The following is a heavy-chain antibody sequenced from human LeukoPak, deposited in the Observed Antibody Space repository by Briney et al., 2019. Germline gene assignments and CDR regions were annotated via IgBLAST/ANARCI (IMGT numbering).Heavy chain of an antibody. D-gene: IGHD1-26*01. CDR1: GFIFGDSA. V-gene: IGHV3-73*01. CDR3: TKDSGTYNWLDP. CDR2: IDRKVKGYAT. Sequence: GGSLKLSCAGSGFIFGDSAIHWVRQDSGKGLEWVGLIDRKVKGYATAFAASVKGRFTISRDDSQNTAFLHMDTLKTEDTALYYCTKDSGTYNWLDPWGQGTLVTVSS. J-gene: IGHJ5*02.